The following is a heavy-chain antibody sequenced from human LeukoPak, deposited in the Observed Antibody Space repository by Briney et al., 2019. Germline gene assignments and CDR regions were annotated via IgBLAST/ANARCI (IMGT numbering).Heavy chain of an antibody. V-gene: IGHV6-1*01. Sequence: SQTLSLTCAISGDIVSSNSAAWNWIRQSPSRGLEWLGRTYYRSKWYNDYAVSVKSRITINPDTSKNQFSLQLNSVTPEDTAVYYCAAGYSSGWLGAFDIWGQGTMVTVSS. J-gene: IGHJ3*02. CDR1: GDIVSSNSAA. D-gene: IGHD6-19*01. CDR3: AAGYSSGWLGAFDI. CDR2: TYYRSKWYN.